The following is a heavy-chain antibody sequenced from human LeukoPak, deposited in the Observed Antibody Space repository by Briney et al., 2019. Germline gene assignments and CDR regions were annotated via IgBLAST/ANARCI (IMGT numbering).Heavy chain of an antibody. D-gene: IGHD3-22*01. V-gene: IGHV4-31*03. CDR1: GGSISSGGSY. CDR2: IYYSGYT. J-gene: IGHJ4*02. CDR3: AREPDDSSGYCFDY. Sequence: PSETLSLTCTVSGGSISSGGSYWSWIRQLPGKGLEWIGNIYYSGYTYYNPSLKSRLTISVDTSKNQFSLKLSSVTAADTAVYYCAREPDDSSGYCFDYWGQGTLVTVSS.